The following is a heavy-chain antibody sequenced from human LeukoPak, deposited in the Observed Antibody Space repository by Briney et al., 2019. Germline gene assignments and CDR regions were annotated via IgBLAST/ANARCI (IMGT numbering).Heavy chain of an antibody. Sequence: ASVKVSCKASGYTFTGYYMHWVRQAPGQGLEWMGWINPNSGGTNYAQKFQGRVTMTRDTSISTAYMELSRLRSDDTAVYYCARELIVVVNWFDPWGQGTLVTVSS. CDR1: GYTFTGYY. CDR2: INPNSGGT. V-gene: IGHV1-2*02. J-gene: IGHJ5*02. D-gene: IGHD3-22*01. CDR3: ARELIVVVNWFDP.